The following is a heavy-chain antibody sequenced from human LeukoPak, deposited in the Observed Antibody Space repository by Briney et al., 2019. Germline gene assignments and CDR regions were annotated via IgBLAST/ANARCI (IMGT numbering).Heavy chain of an antibody. CDR1: GGTFTSYA. Sequence: ASVKVSCKASGGTFTSYAFSWVRQAPGQGLEWLGLINPNGDRTAYAPSFQGRVTMTRDTSTTTVYLELSSLRSEDAAVYYCARDMSTRVTPISYAFDVWGQGTLVTVSS. V-gene: IGHV1-46*01. CDR3: ARDMSTRVTPISYAFDV. D-gene: IGHD4-23*01. J-gene: IGHJ3*01. CDR2: INPNGDRT.